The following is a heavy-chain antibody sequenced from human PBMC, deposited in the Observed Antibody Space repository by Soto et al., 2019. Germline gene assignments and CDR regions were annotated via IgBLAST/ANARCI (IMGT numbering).Heavy chain of an antibody. Sequence: ASVKVSCKASGYTLTTFFMPWVRQAPGQGLEWMGVINPGYPAGRNTTYAQKFQGRVTMTTDTSTSTVYMDRSRLTSDDPTVYYCAREAIVAGATTGMDVWGQGTTVTVSS. J-gene: IGHJ6*02. CDR2: INPGYPAGRNT. V-gene: IGHV1-46*01. CDR1: GYTLTTFF. CDR3: AREAIVAGATTGMDV. D-gene: IGHD1-26*01.